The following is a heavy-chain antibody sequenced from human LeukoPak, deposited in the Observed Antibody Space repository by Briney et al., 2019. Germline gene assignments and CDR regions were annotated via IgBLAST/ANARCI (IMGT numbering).Heavy chain of an antibody. Sequence: GGSLRLSCAASGFIFSSYNMNWVRQAPGKGLEWVANIKQGGSEKYYVDSVKGRFTISRDNAKNSLYLQMNSLRVEDTAVYYCARDVGAFDIWGQGTMVTVSS. V-gene: IGHV3-7*01. D-gene: IGHD3-16*01. J-gene: IGHJ3*02. CDR1: GFIFSSYN. CDR2: IKQGGSEK. CDR3: ARDVGAFDI.